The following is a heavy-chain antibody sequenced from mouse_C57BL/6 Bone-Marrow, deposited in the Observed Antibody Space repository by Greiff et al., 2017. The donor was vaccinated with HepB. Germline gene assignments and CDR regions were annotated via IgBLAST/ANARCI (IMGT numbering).Heavy chain of an antibody. Sequence: VQLQQSGAELARPGASVKMSCKASGYTFTSYTMHWVKQRPGQGLEWIGYINPSSGYTKYNQKFKDKATLTADKSSSTAYMQLSSLTSEDSAVYYCARGVTPDYYAMDYWGQGTSVTVSS. V-gene: IGHV1-4*01. J-gene: IGHJ4*01. D-gene: IGHD2-2*01. CDR2: INPSSGYT. CDR3: ARGVTPDYYAMDY. CDR1: GYTFTSYT.